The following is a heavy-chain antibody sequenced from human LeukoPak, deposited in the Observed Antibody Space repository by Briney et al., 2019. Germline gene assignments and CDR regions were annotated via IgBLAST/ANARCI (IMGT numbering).Heavy chain of an antibody. CDR3: ARDQVYDFWSGYYPFDY. CDR2: ISSSSSYI. CDR1: GFTFSSYS. J-gene: IGHJ4*02. Sequence: GGSLRLSCAASGFTFSSYSMNWVRQAPGKGLEWVSSISSSSSYIYYADSVKGRFTISRGNAKNSLYLQMNSLRAEDTAVYYCARDQVYDFWSGYYPFDYWGQGTLVTVSS. D-gene: IGHD3-3*01. V-gene: IGHV3-21*01.